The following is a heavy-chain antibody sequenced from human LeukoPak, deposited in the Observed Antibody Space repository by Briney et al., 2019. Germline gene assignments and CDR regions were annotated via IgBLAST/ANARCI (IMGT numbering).Heavy chain of an antibody. Sequence: PGGSLRLSCAASGFTFSSYGMHWVRQAPGKGLEWVAVISYDGSNKYYADSVKGRFTISRDNSKNTLYLRMNSLRAEDTAVYYCAKDRDYYGSGSYYSPYYYYGMDVWGKGTTVTVSS. CDR2: ISYDGSNK. V-gene: IGHV3-30*18. D-gene: IGHD3-10*01. CDR3: AKDRDYYGSGSYYSPYYYYGMDV. CDR1: GFTFSSYG. J-gene: IGHJ6*04.